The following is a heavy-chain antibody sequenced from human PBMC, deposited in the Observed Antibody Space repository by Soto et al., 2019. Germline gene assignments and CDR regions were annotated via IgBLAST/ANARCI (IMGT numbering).Heavy chain of an antibody. CDR3: ASPKLAFYNWFDP. V-gene: IGHV4-39*01. CDR2: IYYSGST. J-gene: IGHJ5*02. Sequence: SSETLSLTCTVSGGSISSSSYYWGWIRQPPGKGLEWIGSIYYSGSTYYNPSLKSRVTISVDTSKNQFSLKLSSVTAADTAVYYCASPKLAFYNWFDPWGQGTLVTVSS. D-gene: IGHD3-3*02. CDR1: GGSISSSSYY.